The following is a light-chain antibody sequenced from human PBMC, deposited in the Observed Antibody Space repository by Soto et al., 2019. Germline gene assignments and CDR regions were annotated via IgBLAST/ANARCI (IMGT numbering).Light chain of an antibody. Sequence: EIVLAPSPGTLSLSPGGGGTLSCRASQNLGTLYLAWFQQKSGQAPRLLIYSASRRATGIPDRFTGSGSGTDFTLTINRVEPEDFAVYFCQQYAGSPRTFGQGTKVDIK. CDR2: SAS. J-gene: IGKJ1*01. CDR3: QQYAGSPRT. V-gene: IGKV3-20*01. CDR1: QNLGTLY.